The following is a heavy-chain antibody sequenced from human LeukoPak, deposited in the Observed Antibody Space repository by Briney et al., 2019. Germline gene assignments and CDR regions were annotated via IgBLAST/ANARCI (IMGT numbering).Heavy chain of an antibody. CDR2: IYTSGST. Sequence: PSETLSLTCTVSGGSISSYYWSWIRQPPGKGLERIGYIYTSGSTNYNPSLKSRVTISVDTSKNQFSLKLSSVTAADTAVYYCARRAGYCSSTSCYYWFDPWGQGTLVTVSS. J-gene: IGHJ5*02. D-gene: IGHD2-2*01. V-gene: IGHV4-4*09. CDR1: GGSISSYY. CDR3: ARRAGYCSSTSCYYWFDP.